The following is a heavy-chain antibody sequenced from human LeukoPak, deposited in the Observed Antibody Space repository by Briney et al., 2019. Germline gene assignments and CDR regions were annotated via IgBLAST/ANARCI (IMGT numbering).Heavy chain of an antibody. CDR1: GFTFSSYW. D-gene: IGHD5-24*01. V-gene: IGHV3-23*01. J-gene: IGHJ4*02. Sequence: PGGTLRLSCAASGFTFSSYWLHWVRQAPGKGLEWVSTITCSGSSASYVHSVTYYADSVKGRFTISRDNSKNTLYLQMNSLRAEDTAVYYCAKVWVEMFFSQAIIPTHFDYWGQGTLVTVSS. CDR2: ITCSGSSASYVHSVT. CDR3: AKVWVEMFFSQAIIPTHFDY.